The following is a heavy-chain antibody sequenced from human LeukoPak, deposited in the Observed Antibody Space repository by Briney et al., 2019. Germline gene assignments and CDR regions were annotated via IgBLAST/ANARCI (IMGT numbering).Heavy chain of an antibody. J-gene: IGHJ2*01. CDR3: VKVESISIFGVAPRYFDL. CDR1: GFTFDDYA. D-gene: IGHD3-3*01. CDR2: INWNSDKI. V-gene: IGHV3-9*01. Sequence: PGGSLRLSCEVSGFTFDDYAMHWVRQAPGKGLEWVSGINWNSDKIVFADSVKGRFNISRDNAKKSLYLQMNSLRVDDTAFYYCVKVESISIFGVAPRYFDLWGRGTLVTVSS.